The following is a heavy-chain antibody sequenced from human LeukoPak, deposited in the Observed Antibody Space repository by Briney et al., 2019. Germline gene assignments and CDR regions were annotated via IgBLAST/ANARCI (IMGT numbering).Heavy chain of an antibody. CDR3: ARDVTYYGADWFDP. J-gene: IGHJ5*02. Sequence: GGSLRLSCAASGFTFSSYGMNWVRQAPGKGLEWVSYISSTASTIYYADSVKGRFTISRDNAKNSLFLQMNSLRAEDTAVYYCARDVTYYGADWFDPWGQGTLVTVSS. D-gene: IGHD4-17*01. CDR1: GFTFSSYG. CDR2: ISSTASTI. V-gene: IGHV3-48*04.